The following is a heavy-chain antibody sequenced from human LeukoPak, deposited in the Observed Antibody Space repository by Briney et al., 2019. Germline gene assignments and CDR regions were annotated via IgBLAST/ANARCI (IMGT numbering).Heavy chain of an antibody. D-gene: IGHD3-3*01. V-gene: IGHV4-61*01. CDR2: IYYTGST. CDR3: ARDWRGYNGVDV. Sequence: SETLSLTCTVSGGSVRSDTYYWSWIRQPPGKGLEWIGYIYYTGSTNYSPSLKSRITMSVDTSKNQLSLKLTSVTAADTAVYYCARDWRGYNGVDVWGQGTTVTVSS. CDR1: GGSVRSDTYY. J-gene: IGHJ6*02.